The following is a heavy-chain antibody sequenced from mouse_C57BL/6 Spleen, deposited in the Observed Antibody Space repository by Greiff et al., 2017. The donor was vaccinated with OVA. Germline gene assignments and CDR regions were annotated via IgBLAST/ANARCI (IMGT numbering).Heavy chain of an antibody. CDR1: GYTFTDYY. Sequence: EVQLQQSGPVLVKPGASVKMSCKASGYTFTDYYMNWVKQSHGKSLEWIGVINPYNGGTSYNQKFEGKATLTVDKSSSTAYMELNSLTSEDSAVYYCARDYYGSSYGIAYWGQGTLVTVSA. V-gene: IGHV1-19*01. J-gene: IGHJ3*01. CDR2: INPYNGGT. D-gene: IGHD1-1*01. CDR3: ARDYYGSSYGIAY.